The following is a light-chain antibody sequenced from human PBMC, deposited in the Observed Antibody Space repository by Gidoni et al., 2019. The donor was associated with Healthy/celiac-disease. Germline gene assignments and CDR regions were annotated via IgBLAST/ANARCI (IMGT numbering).Light chain of an antibody. V-gene: IGLV2-23*01. J-gene: IGLJ2*01. Sequence: QSALTQPASVSGSPGKSVTISCTGTSSDVGSYNLVSWYQQPPGKAPKLMIYEGSKRPQGVSNRFSGSKSGNTASLTISGLQAEDEADYYFCSYAGSSTLVFGGGTKLTVL. CDR2: EGS. CDR1: SSDVGSYNL. CDR3: CSYAGSSTLV.